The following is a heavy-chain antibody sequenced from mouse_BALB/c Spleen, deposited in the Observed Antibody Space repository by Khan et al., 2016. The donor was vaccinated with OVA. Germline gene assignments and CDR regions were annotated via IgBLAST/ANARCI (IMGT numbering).Heavy chain of an antibody. V-gene: IGHV5-6*01. D-gene: IGHD4-1*01. J-gene: IGHJ3*01. Sequence: EVELVESGGDLVKPGGSLKLSCAASGFTFSSYSMSWVRQTPDKRLECVASISSGGDYNYYPDSVKGRFTISRDNAKNTLYLQMSDLKSEDTAMYYCADHLTGSFADWGQGTLVTVSA. CDR1: GFTFSSYS. CDR2: ISSGGDYN. CDR3: ADHLTGSFAD.